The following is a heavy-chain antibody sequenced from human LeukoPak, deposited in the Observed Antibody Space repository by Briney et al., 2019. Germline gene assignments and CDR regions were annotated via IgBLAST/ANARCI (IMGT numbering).Heavy chain of an antibody. Sequence: ASVKVSCKASGYTFTSYGISWVRQAPGQGLEWMGWISAYNGNTNYAQKLQGRVTMTTDTSTSTAYMELRSLRSDDTAVYYCARTKQWLVLGNWFDPWGQGTLVTVSS. CDR3: ARTKQWLVLGNWFDP. V-gene: IGHV1-18*01. CDR2: ISAYNGNT. CDR1: GYTFTSYG. D-gene: IGHD6-19*01. J-gene: IGHJ5*02.